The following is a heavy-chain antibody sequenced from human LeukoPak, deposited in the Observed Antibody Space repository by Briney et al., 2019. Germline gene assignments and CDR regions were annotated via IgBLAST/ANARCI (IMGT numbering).Heavy chain of an antibody. D-gene: IGHD6-6*01. J-gene: IGHJ4*02. Sequence: ASVKVSCKASGYTSTSCYIHWVRQAPGQGLEWMGLINPVGGSTSYAQKLQGRVSMTRDTSTNTVYMELSGLRSEDTAVYYCARVYSSSSPTDYWGQGTLVAVSS. CDR1: GYTSTSCY. CDR3: ARVYSSSSPTDY. V-gene: IGHV1-46*04. CDR2: INPVGGST.